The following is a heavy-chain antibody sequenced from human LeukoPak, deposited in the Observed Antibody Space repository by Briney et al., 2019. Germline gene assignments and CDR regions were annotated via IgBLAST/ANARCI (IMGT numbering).Heavy chain of an antibody. Sequence: VASVKVSCKASGYTFTGYYMHWVRQAPGQGLEWMGWINPNSGGTNYAQKFQGRVTMTRDTSISTAYMELSRLRSDDTAVYYCARAAYIVVVPAAIRDNWFDPWGQGTLVTVSS. CDR3: ARAAYIVVVPAAIRDNWFDP. D-gene: IGHD2-2*01. CDR1: GYTFTGYY. V-gene: IGHV1-2*02. CDR2: INPNSGGT. J-gene: IGHJ5*02.